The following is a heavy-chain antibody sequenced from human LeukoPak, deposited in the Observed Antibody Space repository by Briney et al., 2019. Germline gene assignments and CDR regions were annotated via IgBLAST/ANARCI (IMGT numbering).Heavy chain of an antibody. J-gene: IGHJ4*02. CDR1: GYTFTSYG. CDR2: ISAYNGNT. Sequence: ASVKVSCKASGYTFTSYGISWVRQAPGQGLEWMGWISAYNGNTNYAQKFQGRVTITADESTSTAYMELSSLRSEDTAVYYCARLGAMIVDDYWDQGTLVTVSS. CDR3: ARLGAMIVDDY. D-gene: IGHD3-22*01. V-gene: IGHV1-18*01.